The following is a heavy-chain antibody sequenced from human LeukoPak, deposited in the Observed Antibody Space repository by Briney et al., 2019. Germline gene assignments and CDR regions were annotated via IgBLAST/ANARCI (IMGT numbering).Heavy chain of an antibody. J-gene: IGHJ3*02. CDR3: ARGKTSDDIIEDAFDI. CDR2: LYSGGGA. V-gene: IGHV3-66*01. D-gene: IGHD3-9*01. Sequence: PGGSLRLSCAASGFSVNTNYMTWVRQAPGKGLEWVSVLYSGGGAYYADSVKDRFTISRDYSQNTLLLQTNSLRAEDTALYYCARGKTSDDIIEDAFDIWGQGTMVAVSS. CDR1: GFSVNTNY.